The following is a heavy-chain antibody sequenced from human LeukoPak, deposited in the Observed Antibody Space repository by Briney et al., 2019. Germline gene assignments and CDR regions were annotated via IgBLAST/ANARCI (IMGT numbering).Heavy chain of an antibody. V-gene: IGHV3-23*01. CDR3: AKPLRYFGG. D-gene: IGHD3-9*01. J-gene: IGHJ4*02. CDR2: ISGNGGST. Sequence: GGSLRLSCAASGFTFSSYAMSWVRQAPGKGLEWVSGISGNGGSTHYADSVKGRFTFSRDNSRNTLYLQMNSLRAEDTAVYYCAKPLRYFGGWGQGTLVTVSS. CDR1: GFTFSSYA.